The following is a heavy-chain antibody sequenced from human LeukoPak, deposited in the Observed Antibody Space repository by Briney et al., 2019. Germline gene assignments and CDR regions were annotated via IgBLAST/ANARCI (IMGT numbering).Heavy chain of an antibody. D-gene: IGHD3-9*01. J-gene: IGHJ4*02. Sequence: ASVKVSCTVSGYSLIEVAMHWVRQAPGKGLEWVGGFVPEDGEDGETHYAQKFQGRVTMTEDASTDTAYMELTSLSSEDTALYYCAMTDRYAGRPFDYWGQGTLVTVSS. CDR3: AMTDRYAGRPFDY. V-gene: IGHV1-24*01. CDR2: FVPEDGEDGET. CDR1: GYSLIEVA.